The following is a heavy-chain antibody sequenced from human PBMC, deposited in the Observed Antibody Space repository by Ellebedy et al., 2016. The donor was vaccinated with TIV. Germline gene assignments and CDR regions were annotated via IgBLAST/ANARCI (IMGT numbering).Heavy chain of an antibody. Sequence: GESLKISCAASGFTFSNYWMSWVRQAPGKGLEWVANIKQDGSEKYYVDSVKGRFSISRDNTKNSLYLQMNSLTDDDTAVYYCARDQWLGRAYYFDSWGQGTLVTVSS. CDR2: IKQDGSEK. D-gene: IGHD6-19*01. CDR3: ARDQWLGRAYYFDS. J-gene: IGHJ4*02. V-gene: IGHV3-7*01. CDR1: GFTFSNYW.